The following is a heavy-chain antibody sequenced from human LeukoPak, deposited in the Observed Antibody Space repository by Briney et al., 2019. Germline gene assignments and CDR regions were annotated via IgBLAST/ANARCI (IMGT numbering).Heavy chain of an antibody. D-gene: IGHD3-16*01. J-gene: IGHJ6*02. CDR2: IKQDGSEK. Sequence: PGGSLRLSCAASGFTFSSYWMSWVRQAPGKGLEWVANIKQDGSEKYYADSVKGRFTISRDNAKNSLYLQMNSLRAEDTAVCYCARVVLGPPVGYYGMDVWGQGTTVTVSS. CDR1: GFTFSSYW. V-gene: IGHV3-7*04. CDR3: ARVVLGPPVGYYGMDV.